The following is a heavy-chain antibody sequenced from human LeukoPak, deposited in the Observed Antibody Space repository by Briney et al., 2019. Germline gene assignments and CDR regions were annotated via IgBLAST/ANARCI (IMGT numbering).Heavy chain of an antibody. CDR2: IYYSGST. J-gene: IGHJ5*02. V-gene: IGHV4-59*01. CDR1: GGSISSYY. D-gene: IGHD2-2*01. CDR3: AREIVVVPAATRNYNWFDP. Sequence: PSETLSLTCTVSGGSISSYYWSWIRQPPGKGLKWIGYIYYSGSTNYNPSLKSRVTISVDTSKNQFSLKLSSVTAADTAVYYCAREIVVVPAATRNYNWFDPWGQGTLVTVSS.